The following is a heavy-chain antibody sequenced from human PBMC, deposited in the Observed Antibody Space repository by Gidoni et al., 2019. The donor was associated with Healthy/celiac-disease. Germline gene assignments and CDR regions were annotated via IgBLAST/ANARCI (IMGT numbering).Heavy chain of an antibody. D-gene: IGHD3-10*01. CDR2: IYYSGST. CDR1: GGSISSSSYY. V-gene: IGHV4-39*01. CDR3: ARPRGYPPDVYGSGSYHWFDP. J-gene: IGHJ5*02. Sequence: QLQLQESGPGLVKPSETLSLTCTVSGGSISSSSYYWGWIRQPPGKGLEWIGSIYYSGSTYYNPSLKSRVTISVDTSKNQFSLKLSSVTAADTAVYYCARPRGYPPDVYGSGSYHWFDPWGQGTLVTVSS.